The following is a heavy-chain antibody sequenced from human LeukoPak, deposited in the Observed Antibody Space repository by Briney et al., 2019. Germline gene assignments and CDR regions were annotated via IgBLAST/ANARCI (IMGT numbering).Heavy chain of an antibody. CDR1: GFTFSSYE. CDR3: AINGFSSGWYGPYYFDN. Sequence: GGSLRLSCAASGFTFSSYEMNWVRQAPGQGLEWVSYISRSGNAIYYADSVKGRFTISRDKAKNPLYMQMNSLRAEDTAVYYCAINGFSSGWYGPYYFDNWGQGTLVTVSS. V-gene: IGHV3-48*03. D-gene: IGHD6-19*01. CDR2: ISRSGNAI. J-gene: IGHJ4*02.